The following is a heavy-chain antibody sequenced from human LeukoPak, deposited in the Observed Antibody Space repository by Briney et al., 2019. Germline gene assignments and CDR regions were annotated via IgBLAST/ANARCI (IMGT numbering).Heavy chain of an antibody. D-gene: IGHD3-10*01. V-gene: IGHV4-34*01. Sequence: SETLSLTCAVYGVSFSGYYLSWIRQPPGKGLEWIGEINHSGSTNYNASLKSRVTISVDPYKNQFSLKLSSVTAADTAVYCCARLSEVWGGYYYYGMDVWGQGTTVTVSS. CDR1: GVSFSGYY. CDR2: INHSGST. CDR3: ARLSEVWGGYYYYGMDV. J-gene: IGHJ6*02.